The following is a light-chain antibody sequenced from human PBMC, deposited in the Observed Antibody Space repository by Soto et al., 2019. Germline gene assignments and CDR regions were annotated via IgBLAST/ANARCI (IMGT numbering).Light chain of an antibody. V-gene: IGKV2-30*02. Sequence: DVVMTQSPLSLPVTLGQPASISCRSSQSLIHSDGDTYLNWFQQRPGQSPRRLIYKVSDRDSGVXDXXSGSGSGTDFTLKISRVEAEDVAICYCMHGAHWPWTFGQGTEVEIK. CDR2: KVS. J-gene: IGKJ1*01. CDR1: QSLIHSDGDTY. CDR3: MHGAHWPWT.